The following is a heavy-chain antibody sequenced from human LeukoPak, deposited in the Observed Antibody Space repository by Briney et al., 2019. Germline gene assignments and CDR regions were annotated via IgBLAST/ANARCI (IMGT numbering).Heavy chain of an antibody. D-gene: IGHD2-21*02. J-gene: IGHJ5*02. Sequence: PSETLSFTCAVYGGSFSGYYWSWIRQPPGKGLEWIGEINHSGSTNYNPSLKSRVTISVDTSKNQFSLKLSSVTAADTAVYYCARGGAYCGGDCYSGAYWFDPWGQGTLVTVSS. V-gene: IGHV4-34*01. CDR2: INHSGST. CDR1: GGSFSGYY. CDR3: ARGGAYCGGDCYSGAYWFDP.